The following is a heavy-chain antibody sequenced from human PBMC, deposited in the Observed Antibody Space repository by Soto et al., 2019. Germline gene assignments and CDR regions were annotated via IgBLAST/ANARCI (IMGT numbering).Heavy chain of an antibody. CDR3: ARSGYYPLDAFDI. CDR1: GFTFDDYT. V-gene: IGHV3-43*01. Sequence: VQLVESGGVVVQPGGSLRLSCAASGFTFDDYTMHWVRQAPGKGLEWVSLISWDGGSTYYADSVKGRFTISSDNSKNSLYLQMNSLRTEDTALYYWARSGYYPLDAFDIWGQGTMVTASS. CDR2: ISWDGGST. D-gene: IGHD3-10*01. J-gene: IGHJ3*02.